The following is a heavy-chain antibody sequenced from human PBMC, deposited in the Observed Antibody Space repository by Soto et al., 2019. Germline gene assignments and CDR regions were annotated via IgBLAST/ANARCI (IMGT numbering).Heavy chain of an antibody. V-gene: IGHV3-33*08. Sequence: GGSLRLSCAASGFTFSSYGMHWVRQAPGKGLEWVAVIWYDGSNKYYADSVKGRFTISRDNSKNTLYLQMNSLRAEDTAVYYCARDHSPTRRYCTNGVCPEWYFDYWGQGTLVTVSS. J-gene: IGHJ4*02. D-gene: IGHD2-8*01. CDR3: ARDHSPTRRYCTNGVCPEWYFDY. CDR1: GFTFSSYG. CDR2: IWYDGSNK.